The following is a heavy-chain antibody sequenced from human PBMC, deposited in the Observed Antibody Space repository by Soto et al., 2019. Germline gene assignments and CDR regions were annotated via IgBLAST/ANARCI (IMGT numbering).Heavy chain of an antibody. CDR1: GGTVASSHW. V-gene: IGHV4-4*02. CDR2: VYHTGDT. J-gene: IGHJ5*02. D-gene: IGHD2-21*02. CDR3: AREIVTAGGNNYFDP. Sequence: PSETLSLTCGVSGGTVASSHWWSWVRQSPGRGLEWIGNVYHTGDTNFNPSLQSRVTFSVDKSNNQFSRRLTSVTAADTAVYFCAREIVTAGGNNYFDPWGPGTLVTVSS.